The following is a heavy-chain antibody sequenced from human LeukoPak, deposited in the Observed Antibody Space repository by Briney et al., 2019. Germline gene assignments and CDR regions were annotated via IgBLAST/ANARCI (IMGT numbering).Heavy chain of an antibody. Sequence: PSETLSLTCTVSGGSISSYYWSWIRQPAGKGLEWIGRIYTSGSTNYNPSLKSRVTMSVDTSKNQFSLKLSSVTAVDTAVYYCARGTETDVSYYYVDVWGKGTTVTVSS. D-gene: IGHD1-14*01. CDR1: GGSISSYY. CDR2: IYTSGST. J-gene: IGHJ6*03. V-gene: IGHV4-4*07. CDR3: ARGTETDVSYYYVDV.